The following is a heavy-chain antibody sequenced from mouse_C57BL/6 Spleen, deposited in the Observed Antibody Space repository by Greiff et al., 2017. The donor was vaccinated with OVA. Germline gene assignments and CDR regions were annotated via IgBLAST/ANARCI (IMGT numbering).Heavy chain of an antibody. D-gene: IGHD2-10*02. CDR3: ARRGYGNYEEDCDY. J-gene: IGHJ2*01. CDR1: GYTFTDHT. V-gene: IGHV1-78*01. Sequence: LEESDAELVKPGASVKISCKVSGYTFTDHTIHWMKQRPEQGLEWIGYIYPRDGSTKYNEKFKGKATLTADKSSSTAYMQLNSLTSEDSAVYVCARRGYGNYEEDCDYWGQGTTLTVSS. CDR2: IYPRDGST.